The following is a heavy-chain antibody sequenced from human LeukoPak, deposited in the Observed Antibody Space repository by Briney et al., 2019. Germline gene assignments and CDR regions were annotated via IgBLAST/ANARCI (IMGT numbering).Heavy chain of an antibody. V-gene: IGHV1-8*03. Sequence: ASVKVSCKTSGYTFTTYHINWVRQATGQGLEWLGWVNPYRGDRGYAQKFQGRLSITSDTSISTAYMELGSLRSDDTAVYFCARTSSFTASGYDYWGEGTLVTVSS. J-gene: IGHJ4*02. CDR3: ARTSSFTASGYDY. CDR2: VNPYRGDR. CDR1: GYTFTTYH. D-gene: IGHD5-12*01.